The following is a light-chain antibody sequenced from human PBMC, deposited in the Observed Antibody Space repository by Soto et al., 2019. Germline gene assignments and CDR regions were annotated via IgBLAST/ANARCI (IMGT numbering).Light chain of an antibody. J-gene: IGKJ2*01. CDR3: QQYTTYPYT. CDR2: DAS. CDR1: QSVTNW. Sequence: DIQMTQSPSTLSASVGARVTITCRAIQSVTNWLAWYQQKPGKAPNLLIYDASRLQSGIPSRFSGSGSGTEFTLTISSLQPDDFATYYCQQYTTYPYTFGQGTKLEIK. V-gene: IGKV1-5*01.